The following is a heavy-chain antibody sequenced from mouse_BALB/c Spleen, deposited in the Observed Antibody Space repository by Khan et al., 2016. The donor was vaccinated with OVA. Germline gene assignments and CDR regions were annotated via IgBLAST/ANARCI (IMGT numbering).Heavy chain of an antibody. D-gene: IGHD1-1*01. Sequence: VGSGGGLVQPGGSRKLSCAASGFTFSRFGMHWGRQAPEKGLEWVAYICSGSSTIYYGDTGKGRFTITRDNPKNTLVPQMTSLRSEDTYMYYWARDTNFDYWGQGTTLTVSS. CDR3: ARDTNFDY. J-gene: IGHJ2*01. V-gene: IGHV5-17*02. CDR2: ICSGSSTI. CDR1: GFTFSRFG.